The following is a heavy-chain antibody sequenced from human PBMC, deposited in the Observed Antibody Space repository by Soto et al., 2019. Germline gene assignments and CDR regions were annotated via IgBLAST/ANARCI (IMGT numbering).Heavy chain of an antibody. CDR3: VSDRGYGHASVPYS. J-gene: IGHJ4*02. Sequence: QAQLVECGGGVVQPGRSLRLSCAASGFTLTSYGMHWVRQAPGTRLEWVAVISYDGGLQHYADSVKGRFTISRDNSKNMVLLQMNSLRAEDTAVYYCVSDRGYGHASVPYSWGQGTLVTVSS. CDR1: GFTLTSYG. V-gene: IGHV3-30*03. CDR2: ISYDGGLQ. D-gene: IGHD5-18*01.